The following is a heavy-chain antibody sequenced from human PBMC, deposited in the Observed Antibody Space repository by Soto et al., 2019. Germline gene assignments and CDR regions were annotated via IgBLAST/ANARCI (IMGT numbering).Heavy chain of an antibody. J-gene: IGHJ5*02. CDR2: IIPIFGTA. V-gene: IGHV1-69*13. CDR1: GGTFSSYP. Sequence: SVKVYCKASGGTFSSYPISWGRKAPGQGLEWMGGIIPIFGTANYAQKFQGRVTITADESTSTAYMELSSLRSEDTAVYYCASSDDSSGAYSWFDPWGQGTLVTVSS. D-gene: IGHD3-22*01. CDR3: ASSDDSSGAYSWFDP.